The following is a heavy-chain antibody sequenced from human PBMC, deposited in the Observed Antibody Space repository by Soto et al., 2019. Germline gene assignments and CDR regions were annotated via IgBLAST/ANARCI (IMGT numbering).Heavy chain of an antibody. CDR3: AKDLSSSSPYFDY. V-gene: IGHV3-30*18. CDR1: GFTFSSYG. D-gene: IGHD6-6*01. CDR2: ISYDGSNK. J-gene: IGHJ4*02. Sequence: GGSLRLSCAASGFTFSSYGMHWVRQAPGKGLEWVAVISYDGSNKYYADSVKGRFTISRDNSKNTLYLQMNSLRAEDTAVYYCAKDLSSSSPYFDYWGQGTLVTLSS.